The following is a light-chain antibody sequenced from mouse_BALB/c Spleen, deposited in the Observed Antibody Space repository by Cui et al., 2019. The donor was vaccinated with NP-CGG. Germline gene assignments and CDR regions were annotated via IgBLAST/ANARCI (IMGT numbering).Light chain of an antibody. J-gene: IGLJ1*01. V-gene: IGLV1*01. CDR2: GTN. CDR1: TGAVTTSNY. CDR3: ALWYSNHWV. Sequence: AAVTQESALTTSSGETVTLTCRSSTGAVTTSNYDNWVQEKPDHIFTGLIGGTNNRVPGVPARFSGSLIGDKAALTITGAQTEDEAMYFCALWYSNHWVFGGGTKLTVL.